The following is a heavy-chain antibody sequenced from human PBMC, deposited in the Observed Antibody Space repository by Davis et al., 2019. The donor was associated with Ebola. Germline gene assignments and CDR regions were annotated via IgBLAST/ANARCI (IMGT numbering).Heavy chain of an antibody. CDR1: GYTFTSYA. V-gene: IGHV1-3*04. CDR3: TRGITVAGATINWFDP. Sequence: ASVKVSCKASGYTFTSYAMHWVRQAPGQRLEWMGWINTGNGNTKYSQKFQGRVTITRDTSASTAYMELSSLRSEDTAVYYCTRGITVAGATINWFDPWGQGTLVTVSS. J-gene: IGHJ5*02. D-gene: IGHD6-19*01. CDR2: INTGNGNT.